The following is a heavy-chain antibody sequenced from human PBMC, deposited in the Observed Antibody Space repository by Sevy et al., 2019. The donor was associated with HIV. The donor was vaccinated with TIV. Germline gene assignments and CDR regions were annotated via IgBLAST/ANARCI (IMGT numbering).Heavy chain of an antibody. J-gene: IGHJ6*03. D-gene: IGHD6-13*01. CDR2: IYTSGST. CDR1: GGSISSGSYY. Sequence: SDTLSLTCTVSGGSISSGSYYWSWIRQPAGKGLEWIGRIYTSGSTNYNPSLKSRVTISVDTSKNQFSLKLSSVTAADTAVYYCAREEHDQSSSSWHQPIYYYYYMDVWGKGTTVTVSS. CDR3: AREEHDQSSSSWHQPIYYYYYMDV. V-gene: IGHV4-61*02.